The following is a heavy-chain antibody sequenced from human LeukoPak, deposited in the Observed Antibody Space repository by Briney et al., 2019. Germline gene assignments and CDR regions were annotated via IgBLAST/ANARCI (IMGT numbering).Heavy chain of an antibody. CDR1: GYTFTGYY. Sequence: ASVKVSCKASGYTFTGYYMHWVRQAPGQGLEWMGRINPNSGGTNYAQKFQGRVTMTRDTSITTAYMELSRLKSDDTAVYYCASISHVWSGYYTAHFDYWGQGTLVTVSS. V-gene: IGHV1-2*06. J-gene: IGHJ4*02. CDR3: ASISHVWSGYYTAHFDY. CDR2: INPNSGGT. D-gene: IGHD3-3*02.